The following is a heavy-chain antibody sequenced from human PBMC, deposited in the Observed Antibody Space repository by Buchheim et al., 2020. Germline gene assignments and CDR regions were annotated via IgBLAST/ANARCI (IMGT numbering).Heavy chain of an antibody. CDR3: ARGRLGYCSGGSCYSYVFDI. V-gene: IGHV4-34*01. CDR1: GGSLSGYY. CDR2: INHRGNT. Sequence: QVHLQQWGAGLLKPSETLSLTCAVYGGSLSGYYWSWIRQPPGKGLEWIGDINHRGNTNDNPSLKSRVTISIDTPKNQFFLKLSSVTAADTAVYYCARGRLGYCSGGSCYSYVFDIWGQGT. J-gene: IGHJ3*02. D-gene: IGHD2-15*01.